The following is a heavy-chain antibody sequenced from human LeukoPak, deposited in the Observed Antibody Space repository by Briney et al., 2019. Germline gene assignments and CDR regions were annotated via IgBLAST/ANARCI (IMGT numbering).Heavy chain of an antibody. CDR3: ARAANTAAGTPTLAIDY. J-gene: IGHJ4*02. V-gene: IGHV3-11*05. CDR1: GFTFSDYY. Sequence: GGSLRLSCVASGFTFSDYYMSWIRQAPGKGLEWVSYIPSTSSYTSYADSVKGRFTISRDTAKNSLYLQMSSLRAEDTAVYYCARAANTAAGTPTLAIDYWGQGTLVTVSS. D-gene: IGHD6-13*01. CDR2: IPSTSSYT.